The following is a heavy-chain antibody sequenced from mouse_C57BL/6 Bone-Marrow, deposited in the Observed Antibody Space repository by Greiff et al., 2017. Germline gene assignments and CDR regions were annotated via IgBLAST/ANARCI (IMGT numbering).Heavy chain of an antibody. CDR2: ISSGGSYT. V-gene: IGHV5-6*02. J-gene: IGHJ3*01. Sequence: EVKLVESGGDLVKPGGSLKLSCAASGFTFSSYGMSWVRQTPDKRLEWVATISSGGSYTYYPDSVKGRFTISRDNAKNTLYLQMSSLKSEDTAMYYCAKPWFAYWGQVTLVTVSA. CDR1: GFTFSSYG. CDR3: AKPWFAY.